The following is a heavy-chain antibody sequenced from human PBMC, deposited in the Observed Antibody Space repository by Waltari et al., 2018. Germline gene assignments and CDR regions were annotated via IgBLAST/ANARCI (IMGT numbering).Heavy chain of an antibody. CDR3: ARSSGYYSFSY. V-gene: IGHV4-34*12. CDR2: IFHSGRT. CDR1: GGSLSGHW. D-gene: IGHD3-22*01. Sequence: QVRLQQWGAGLLKPSETLSLTCAVYGGSLSGHWWSWIRKPPGKGLQWIGSIFHSGRTYYNPSLKSRVTLSVDTSKNQISLKLSSVTAADTAVYYCARSSGYYSFSYWGQGTLVTVSS. J-gene: IGHJ4*02.